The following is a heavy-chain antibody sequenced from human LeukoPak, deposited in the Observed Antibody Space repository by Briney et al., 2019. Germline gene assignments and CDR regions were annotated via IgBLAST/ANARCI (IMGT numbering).Heavy chain of an antibody. Sequence: SQTLSLTCTVSGGSISSGDYYWSWIRQPPGKGLEWIGYIYYSGSTYYNPSLKSRVTIPVDTSKNQFYLKLSSVTAADTAVYYCARVQVVPAATTIDYWGQGTLVTVSS. J-gene: IGHJ4*02. CDR1: GGSISSGDYY. D-gene: IGHD2-2*01. CDR3: ARVQVVPAATTIDY. V-gene: IGHV4-30-4*01. CDR2: IYYSGST.